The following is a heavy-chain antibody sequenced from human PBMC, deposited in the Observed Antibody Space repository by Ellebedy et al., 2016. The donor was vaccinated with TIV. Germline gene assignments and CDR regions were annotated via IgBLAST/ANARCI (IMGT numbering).Heavy chain of an antibody. Sequence: SVKVSCXASGGTFSSYAISWVRQAPGQGLEWMGGIIPIFGTANYAQKFQGRVTITADESTSTAYMELSSLRSEDTAVYYCARSYYYDSSGYYPFDYWGQGTLVTVSS. CDR2: IIPIFGTA. CDR3: ARSYYYDSSGYYPFDY. CDR1: GGTFSSYA. V-gene: IGHV1-69*13. D-gene: IGHD3-22*01. J-gene: IGHJ4*02.